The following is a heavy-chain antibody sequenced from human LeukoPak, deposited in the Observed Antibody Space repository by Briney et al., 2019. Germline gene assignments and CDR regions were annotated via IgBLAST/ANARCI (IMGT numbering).Heavy chain of an antibody. V-gene: IGHV1-69*04. CDR2: IIPILGIA. D-gene: IGHD2-15*01. J-gene: IGHJ4*02. CDR3: AREWENCSGGSCHTEYFDY. Sequence: SVKVSCKASGGTFSSYAISWVRQAPGQGLEWMGRIIPILGIANCAQKFQGRVTITADKSTSTAYMELSSLRSEDTAVYYCAREWENCSGGSCHTEYFDYWGQGTLVTVSS. CDR1: GGTFSSYA.